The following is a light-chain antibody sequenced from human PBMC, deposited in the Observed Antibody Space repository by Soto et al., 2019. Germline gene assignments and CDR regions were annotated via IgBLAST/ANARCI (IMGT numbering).Light chain of an antibody. Sequence: IVLTQSPGKLYLSQGQISTLSCRASQSVSTNYLAWYQQKPGQSTRLLIYGESNRATGIPERLSGSGSGTDFNLTIRRLEPEDFAVYYCQQYGSSGTFGQGTKVEIK. CDR1: QSVSTNY. CDR2: GES. J-gene: IGKJ1*01. CDR3: QQYGSSGT. V-gene: IGKV3-20*01.